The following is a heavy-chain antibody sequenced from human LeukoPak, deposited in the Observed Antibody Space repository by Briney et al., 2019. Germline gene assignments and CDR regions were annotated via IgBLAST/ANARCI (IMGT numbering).Heavy chain of an antibody. Sequence: SVKVSCKASGGTFSSYAISWVRQAPGQGLEWMGRIIPILGIANYAQKFQGRVTLTADKSTSTAYMELSSLRSEDTAVYDCARVRRGRDRRDPDYWGQGTLVTVSS. CDR3: ARVRRGRDRRDPDY. CDR2: IIPILGIA. CDR1: GGTFSSYA. D-gene: IGHD2-21*02. V-gene: IGHV1-69*04. J-gene: IGHJ4*02.